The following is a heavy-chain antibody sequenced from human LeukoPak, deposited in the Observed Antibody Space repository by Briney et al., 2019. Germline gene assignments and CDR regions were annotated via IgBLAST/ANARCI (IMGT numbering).Heavy chain of an antibody. J-gene: IGHJ4*02. V-gene: IGHV3-30-3*01. CDR2: ISYDGS. Sequence: PGGSLRLSCAASGFTFSSYAMHWVRQAPGKGLEWVAVISYDGSNADSVKGRFTVSRDNSKNTLYLQMDSLRAEDTAVYYCARQTIAAAGTLDYWGQGTLVTVSS. CDR1: GFTFSSYA. D-gene: IGHD6-13*01. CDR3: ARQTIAAAGTLDY.